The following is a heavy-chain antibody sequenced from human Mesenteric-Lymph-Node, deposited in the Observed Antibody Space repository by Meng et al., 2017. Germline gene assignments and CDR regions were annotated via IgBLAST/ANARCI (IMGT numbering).Heavy chain of an antibody. V-gene: IGHV4-4*02. J-gene: IGHJ4*02. CDR1: GGSLSSRNW. D-gene: IGHD1-26*01. CDR3: ARGKQDAWELLAY. Sequence: QLQLQGSGPGLVKPSEPLSLTCAVSGGSLSSRNWWSWVRQPPGKGLEWIGEIYHSGSTNYNPSLKSRVTISVDESKNQFSLRLSSVTAADTAVYYCARGKQDAWELLAYWGQGALVTVAS. CDR2: IYHSGST.